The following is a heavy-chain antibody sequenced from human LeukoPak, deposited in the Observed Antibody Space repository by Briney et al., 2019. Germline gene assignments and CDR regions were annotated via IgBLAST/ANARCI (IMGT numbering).Heavy chain of an antibody. CDR1: GGSISSYY. D-gene: IGHD6-13*01. CDR2: IYYSGST. CDR3: ASFSSSWYGMDV. Sequence: SETLSLTCTVSGGSISSYYWSWIRQPPGKGLEWIGYIYYSGSTNYNPSLKSRATISVDTSKNQFSLKLSSVTAADTAVYYCASFSSSWYGMDVWGKGTTVTISS. J-gene: IGHJ6*04. V-gene: IGHV4-59*01.